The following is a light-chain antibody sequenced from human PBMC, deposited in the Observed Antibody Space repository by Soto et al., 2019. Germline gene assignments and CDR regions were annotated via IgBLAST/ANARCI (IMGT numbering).Light chain of an antibody. Sequence: NFMLTQPHSVSESPGKTVTTSCTRSSGSIASNYVQWYHQRPGSAPTIVMYEDNQRPSGVPDRFSGSIDRSSNSASLTISGLKTEDEGDFYCQSYDSSNWVFGGGTKVTVL. CDR1: SGSIASNY. CDR3: QSYDSSNWV. CDR2: EDN. J-gene: IGLJ3*02. V-gene: IGLV6-57*04.